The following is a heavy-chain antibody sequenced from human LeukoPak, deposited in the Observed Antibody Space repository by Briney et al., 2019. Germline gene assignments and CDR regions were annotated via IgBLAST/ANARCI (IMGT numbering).Heavy chain of an antibody. CDR3: ARVSNGDYESYYFDY. V-gene: IGHV4-59*01. CDR1: GGSFSGYY. CDR2: IYYSGST. D-gene: IGHD4-17*01. Sequence: SETLSLTCAVYGGSFSGYYWSWIRQPPGKGLEWIGYIYYSGSTNYNPSLKSRVTISVDTSKNQFSLKLSSVTAADTAVYYCARVSNGDYESYYFDYWGQGTLVTVSS. J-gene: IGHJ4*02.